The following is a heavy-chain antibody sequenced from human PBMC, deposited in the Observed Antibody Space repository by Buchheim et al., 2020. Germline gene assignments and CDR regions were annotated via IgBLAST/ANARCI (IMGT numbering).Heavy chain of an antibody. D-gene: IGHD6-6*01. CDR1: GFALSDQF. V-gene: IGHV3-11*01. Sequence: QVQLVESGGDLVTPGGSLRLTCAVSGFALSDQFMSWIRQAPGKGLELFSWIIDTGTSTYYADSVKGRFTTSRDNAKNCVYLQMNSLRAEDTAIYYCARPTDSSLDLWGQGTL. CDR3: ARPTDSSLDL. J-gene: IGHJ5*02. CDR2: IIDTGTST.